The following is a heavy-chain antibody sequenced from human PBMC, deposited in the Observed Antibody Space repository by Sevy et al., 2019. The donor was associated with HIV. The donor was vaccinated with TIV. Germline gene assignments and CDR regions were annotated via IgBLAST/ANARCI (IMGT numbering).Heavy chain of an antibody. CDR1: GFTFSNYV. CDR3: AKLRKVGGMVNNWFDP. D-gene: IGHD1-26*01. Sequence: GGSLRLSCGASGFTFSNYVMSWVRQAPGKGLERVSGISGSGGGTYNAESVEGRFTISRDNSKNKLYLQMNSLRAEDTAVYYCAKLRKVGGMVNNWFDPWGQGTLVTVSS. J-gene: IGHJ5*02. CDR2: ISGSGGGT. V-gene: IGHV3-23*01.